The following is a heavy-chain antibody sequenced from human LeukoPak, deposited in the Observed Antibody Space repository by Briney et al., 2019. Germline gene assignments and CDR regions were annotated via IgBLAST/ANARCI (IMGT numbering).Heavy chain of an antibody. CDR3: ARVKENPFYDFWSGYRDAFDI. J-gene: IGHJ3*02. D-gene: IGHD3-3*01. V-gene: IGHV1-2*02. CDR2: IYPNSGGT. Sequence: ASVKVSCKASGYTFTGYYMHWVRQAPGQGLEWMGWIYPNSGGTNYAQKFQGRVTMTRDKSISTAYLQWSSLKASDTAMYYCARVKENPFYDFWSGYRDAFDIWGQGTMVTVSS. CDR1: GYTFTGYY.